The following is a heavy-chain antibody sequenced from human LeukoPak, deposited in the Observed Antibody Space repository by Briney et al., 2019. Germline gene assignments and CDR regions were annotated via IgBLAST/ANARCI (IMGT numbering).Heavy chain of an antibody. J-gene: IGHJ4*02. V-gene: IGHV3-23*01. D-gene: IGHD6-6*01. CDR1: GFTFSSYA. CDR2: IRGSGGSA. Sequence: GGSLRLSCAASGFTFSSYAMSWVRQAPGKGLEWVSGIRGSGGSAYYADSVKGRFTISRDNSKNTLYLQMNSLRAEDTAVYYCAKASGQLVPNSFFDYWGQGTLVTVSS. CDR3: AKASGQLVPNSFFDY.